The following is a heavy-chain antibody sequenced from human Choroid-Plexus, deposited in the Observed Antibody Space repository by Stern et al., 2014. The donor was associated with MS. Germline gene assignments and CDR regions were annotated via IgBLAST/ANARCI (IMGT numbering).Heavy chain of an antibody. V-gene: IGHV3-30*18. CDR1: GFPFRHYG. CDR2: ISSDGSTA. CDR3: AKDYSGTINF. D-gene: IGHD5-12*01. J-gene: IGHJ4*02. Sequence: QVQLVESGGGVVRPGRSLRLSCAASGFPFRHYGMHWVRPAPGKGLERVATISSDGSTADYPDSQNGRITISRANFNNTLYLQINSLRPEDTALYYCAKDYSGTINFWGQGTLVTVSS.